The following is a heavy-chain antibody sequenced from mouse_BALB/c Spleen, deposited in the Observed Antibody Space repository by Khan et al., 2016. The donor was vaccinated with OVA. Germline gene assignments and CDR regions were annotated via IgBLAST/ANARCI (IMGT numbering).Heavy chain of an antibody. CDR1: GFTFRSYT. J-gene: IGHJ4*01. Sequence: EVELVESGGGLVQPGGSLKLSCAASGFTFRSYTMSWFRQTPEKRLEWVAFISNCGGSTYYPDTVKGRYTLSRDNAMDTLYLQMRSLKSEDTAIYYCAAPAYEGYYYVMEYWGQGTSGTVSS. CDR3: AAPAYEGYYYVMEY. V-gene: IGHV5-12-2*01. CDR2: ISNCGGST. D-gene: IGHD2-14*01.